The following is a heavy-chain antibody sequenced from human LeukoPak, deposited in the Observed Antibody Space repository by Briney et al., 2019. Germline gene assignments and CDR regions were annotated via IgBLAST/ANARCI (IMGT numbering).Heavy chain of an antibody. CDR2: IIPIFGTA. V-gene: IGHV1-69*05. D-gene: IGHD3-10*01. Sequence: ASVKVSCKASGGAFHNYAISWVRQAPGQGLEWMGGIIPIFGTANYAQNFQGRVTITTDESTSTAYMELSSLRSEDTAVYYCARWVTMVRGVTYYYMDVWGKGTSVTVSS. CDR1: GGAFHNYA. J-gene: IGHJ6*03. CDR3: ARWVTMVRGVTYYYMDV.